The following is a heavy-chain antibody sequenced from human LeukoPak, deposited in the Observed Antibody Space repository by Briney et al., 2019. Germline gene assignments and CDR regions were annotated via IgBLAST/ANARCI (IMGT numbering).Heavy chain of an antibody. CDR3: ARAIGPFDI. V-gene: IGHV3-23*01. J-gene: IGHJ3*02. Sequence: PGGSLRLSCAASGFTLSSYAMSWVRQAPGKGLERVSAISGSGGSTYYADSVQGRFTISSYNSKNTLYLQMNSLRAEDTAVYYCARAIGPFDIWGQGTIVIVSS. CDR1: GFTLSSYA. D-gene: IGHD2-21*01. CDR2: ISGSGGST.